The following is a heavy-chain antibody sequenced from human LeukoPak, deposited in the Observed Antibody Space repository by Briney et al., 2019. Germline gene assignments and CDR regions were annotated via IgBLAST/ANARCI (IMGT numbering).Heavy chain of an antibody. V-gene: IGHV4-34*01. CDR1: GGSFSGYY. J-gene: IGHJ4*02. D-gene: IGHD1-26*01. CDR2: INHSGST. CDR3: ASWSPAGATAFDY. Sequence: SETLSLTCAVYGGSFSGYYWSWIRQPPGKGLEWIGEINHSGSTNYNPSLKSRVTISVDTSKNQFSLKLSSVTAADTAVYYCASWSPAGATAFDYWGQGTLVTVSS.